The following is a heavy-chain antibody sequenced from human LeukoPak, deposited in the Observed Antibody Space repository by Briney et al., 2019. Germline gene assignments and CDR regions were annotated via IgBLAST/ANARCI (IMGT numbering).Heavy chain of an antibody. Sequence: ASVKVSFTASGYTFTSNGMSWVRQAPGQGLEWMGWISAYNGNTNYEQKLQGRVTMTTDTSTSTAYMELRSLRSDDTAVYYCASLKNSYDSSGYLVTDAFDIWGQGTMVTVSS. D-gene: IGHD3-22*01. J-gene: IGHJ3*02. CDR1: GYTFTSNG. CDR3: ASLKNSYDSSGYLVTDAFDI. V-gene: IGHV1-18*01. CDR2: ISAYNGNT.